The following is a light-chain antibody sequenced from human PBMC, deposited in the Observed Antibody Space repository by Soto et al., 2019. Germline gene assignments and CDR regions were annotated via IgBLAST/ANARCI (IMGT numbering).Light chain of an antibody. Sequence: QSALTQPPSVSGSPGQSVTISCTGTSSDVGSYNRVSWYQQPPGTAPKLMIYEVSNRPSGVPDRFSGSKSGNTASLTISALQAEDEADYYCSSYTSSSTYVFGTGTKLTVL. CDR3: SSYTSSSTYV. CDR1: SSDVGSYNR. J-gene: IGLJ1*01. V-gene: IGLV2-18*02. CDR2: EVS.